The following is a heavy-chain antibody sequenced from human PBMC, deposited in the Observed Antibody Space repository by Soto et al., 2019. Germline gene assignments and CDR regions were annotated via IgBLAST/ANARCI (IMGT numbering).Heavy chain of an antibody. Sequence: VASVKVSCKASGYTFTNYAIHWVRQAPGQRLEWMGWINAGNGNTKYSQKFQGRVTITRDTSASTAYMELSSLRSEDTAVYYCARDSTPRRGDFDYWGQGTLVTVSS. CDR2: INAGNGNT. CDR1: GYTFTNYA. D-gene: IGHD3-16*01. V-gene: IGHV1-3*01. CDR3: ARDSTPRRGDFDY. J-gene: IGHJ4*02.